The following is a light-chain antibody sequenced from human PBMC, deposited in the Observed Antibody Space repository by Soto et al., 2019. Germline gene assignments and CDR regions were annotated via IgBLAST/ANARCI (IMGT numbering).Light chain of an antibody. CDR1: QGISSY. V-gene: IGKV1-8*01. CDR2: AAS. Sequence: AIRMTQSPSSLSASTGDRVTITCRASQGISSYLAWYQQKPGKAPKLLIYAASTLQSGVPSRFSGSGSGTDFTLTIRCLQSEDFATYYCQQYYSYLGTFGQGTKVDIK. J-gene: IGKJ1*01. CDR3: QQYYSYLGT.